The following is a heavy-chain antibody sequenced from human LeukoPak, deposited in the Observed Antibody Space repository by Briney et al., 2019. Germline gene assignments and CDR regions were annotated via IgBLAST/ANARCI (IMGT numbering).Heavy chain of an antibody. Sequence: ASVKVSCKASGGIFSSYAISWVRQAPGQGLEWMGRIIPILGIANYAQKFQGRVTITADKSTSTAYMELSSLRSEDTAVYYCARDAPWDDSSGYYENSYYFDYWGQGTLVTVSS. J-gene: IGHJ4*02. V-gene: IGHV1-69*04. D-gene: IGHD3-22*01. CDR3: ARDAPWDDSSGYYENSYYFDY. CDR1: GGIFSSYA. CDR2: IIPILGIA.